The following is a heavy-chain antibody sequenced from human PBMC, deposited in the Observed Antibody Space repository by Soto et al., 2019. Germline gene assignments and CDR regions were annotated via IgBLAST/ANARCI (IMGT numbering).Heavy chain of an antibody. CDR1: GGAISSGGYY. CDR2: IYYSGST. V-gene: IGHV4-31*02. D-gene: IGHD6-13*01. J-gene: IGHJ5*02. Sequence: NPSDTLSLTCTVSGGAISSGGYYWSWIRQHPGKGLEWIGYIYYSGSTYYNPSLKSRVTISVDTSKNQFSLKLSSVTAADTAVYYCAREGQAAAGAYNWFDPWGQGTLVTVSS. CDR3: AREGQAAAGAYNWFDP.